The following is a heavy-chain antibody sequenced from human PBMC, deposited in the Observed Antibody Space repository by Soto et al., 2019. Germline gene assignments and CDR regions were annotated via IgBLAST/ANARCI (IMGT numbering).Heavy chain of an antibody. D-gene: IGHD5-12*01. V-gene: IGHV3-21*01. CDR3: ARDRGSGYDYDY. CDR2: ISSSSTYI. CDR1: GFTFSAYS. J-gene: IGHJ4*02. Sequence: EVHLVESGGGMVKPGGSLRLSCAASGFTFSAYSMNWVRQAPGKGLEWVSSISSSSTYIYYADSLKGRFTISRDDAKNSLYLQMNSLTVEDTAVYYCARDRGSGYDYDYWGQGTLVTVSS.